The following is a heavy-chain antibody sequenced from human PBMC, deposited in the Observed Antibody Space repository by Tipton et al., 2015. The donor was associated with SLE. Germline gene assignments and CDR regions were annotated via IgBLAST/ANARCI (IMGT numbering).Heavy chain of an antibody. V-gene: IGHV4-61*02. CDR1: GGSISSGSYY. D-gene: IGHD1-26*01. Sequence: TLSLTCTVSGGSISSGSYYWSWIRQPAGKGLEWIGRIYISGSTNYSPSLKSRVTISADTTKNQFSLKLSSVTAADTAVYYCARAGSAFDIWGQGTMVTVSS. CDR2: IYISGST. J-gene: IGHJ3*02. CDR3: ARAGSAFDI.